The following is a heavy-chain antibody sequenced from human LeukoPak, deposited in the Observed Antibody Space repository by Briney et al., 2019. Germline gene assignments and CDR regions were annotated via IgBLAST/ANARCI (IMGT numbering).Heavy chain of an antibody. D-gene: IGHD6-13*01. V-gene: IGHV3-7*01. CDR2: MNYDGSEK. Sequence: SGGSLRLSCAASGFTFSTYWMSWVRQAPGKGLEWVANMNYDGSEKYYVDSVKGRFTISRDNAKNSLYLQMNSLRAEDTAVYYCARDIEAAGLFLDYWGQGTLVTVSS. J-gene: IGHJ4*02. CDR1: GFTFSTYW. CDR3: ARDIEAAGLFLDY.